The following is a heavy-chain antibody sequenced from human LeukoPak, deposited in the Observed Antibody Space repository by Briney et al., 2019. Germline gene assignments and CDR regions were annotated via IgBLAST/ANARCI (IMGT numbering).Heavy chain of an antibody. D-gene: IGHD3-10*01. CDR1: GGSISSGGYY. J-gene: IGHJ3*02. V-gene: IGHV4-31*11. CDR3: ARGFGENAFDI. Sequence: PSETLSLTCAVSGGSISSGGYYWSWIRQHPGKGLEWIGYIYYSGSTYYNPSLKSRVTISVDTSKNQFSLKLSSVTAADTAVYYCARGFGENAFDIWGQGTMVTVSS. CDR2: IYYSGST.